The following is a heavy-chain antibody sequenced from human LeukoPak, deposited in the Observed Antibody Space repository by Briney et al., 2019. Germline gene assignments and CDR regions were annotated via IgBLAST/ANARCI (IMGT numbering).Heavy chain of an antibody. D-gene: IGHD6-19*01. J-gene: IGHJ4*02. CDR2: ISYDGSNK. CDR3: AKDLAVAGTDY. V-gene: IGHV3-30*18. Sequence: GGSLRLSCAASGFTFSSYGMHWVRQAPGKGLEWGAVISYDGSNKYYADSVKGRFTISRDNSKNTLYLQMNSLRAEDTAVYYCAKDLAVAGTDYWGQGTLVTVSS. CDR1: GFTFSSYG.